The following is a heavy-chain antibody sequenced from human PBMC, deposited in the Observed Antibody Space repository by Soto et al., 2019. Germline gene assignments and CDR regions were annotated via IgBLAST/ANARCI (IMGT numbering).Heavy chain of an antibody. Sequence: QVTLKESGPVLVKPTETLTLTCTVSGFSLSNARMGVSWIRQPPGKALEWLAHIFSNDEKSYSTSLKSRLTISKDTSKSQVVLTMINMDPVDTATYYCALSDYYYGMDVWGQGTTVTVSS. CDR2: IFSNDEK. CDR1: GFSLSNARMG. CDR3: ALSDYYYGMDV. V-gene: IGHV2-26*01. J-gene: IGHJ6*02.